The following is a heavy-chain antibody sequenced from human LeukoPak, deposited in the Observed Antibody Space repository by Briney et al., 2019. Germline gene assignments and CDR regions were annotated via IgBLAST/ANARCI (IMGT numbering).Heavy chain of an antibody. J-gene: IGHJ4*02. CDR2: INSDGSST. Sequence: GGSLILSCAASGFTFSTYWVHWVRQAPGKGLVWVSRINSDGSSTTHADSVKGRFTISRDNAKNTLFLQMNSLRAEDTAVYYCASFSGSYYNRGFFDSWGQGTLVTVSS. CDR1: GFTFSTYW. D-gene: IGHD3-10*01. CDR3: ASFSGSYYNRGFFDS. V-gene: IGHV3-74*01.